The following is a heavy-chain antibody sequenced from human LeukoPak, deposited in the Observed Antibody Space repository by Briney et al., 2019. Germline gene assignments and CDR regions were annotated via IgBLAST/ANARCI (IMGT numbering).Heavy chain of an antibody. Sequence: GGSLRLSCAASGFTFSSYGMHWVRQAPGKGLEWVAVIWYDGSNKYYADSVKGRFTISRDNSKNTLYLQMSSLRAEDTAVYYCARSRGVIQAFDYWGQGTLVTVSS. D-gene: IGHD3-10*01. CDR1: GFTFSSYG. CDR3: ARSRGVIQAFDY. J-gene: IGHJ4*02. V-gene: IGHV3-33*08. CDR2: IWYDGSNK.